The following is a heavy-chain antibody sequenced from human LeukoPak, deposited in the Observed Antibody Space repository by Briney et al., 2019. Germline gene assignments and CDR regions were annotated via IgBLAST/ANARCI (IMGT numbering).Heavy chain of an antibody. CDR2: ISGSGAST. CDR3: AKGDSSGYYPSY. V-gene: IGHV3-23*01. D-gene: IGHD3-22*01. CDR1: GFTFSSYA. Sequence: GGSLRLSCAASGFTFSSYAMSWVRQAPGKGLEWVSAISGSGASTYYADSVKGRFTISRDNSKNTLYLQMNSLRADDTAVYYCAKGDSSGYYPSYWGQGTLVIVSS. J-gene: IGHJ4*02.